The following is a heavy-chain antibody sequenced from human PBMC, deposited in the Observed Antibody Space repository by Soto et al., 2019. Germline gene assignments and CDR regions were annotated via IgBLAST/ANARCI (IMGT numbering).Heavy chain of an antibody. CDR2: IIPIFGTA. CDR3: AKVRYSSPMGYYYGMDV. J-gene: IGHJ6*02. V-gene: IGHV1-69*13. D-gene: IGHD6-19*01. CDR1: IFAFSKFI. Sequence: SVKVSFNASIFAFSKFIVTWVRQAPVLGLEWVGGIIPIFGTANSAQKFQGRVTITADESTSTSYMEVNNLRSEDTAVYYCAKVRYSSPMGYYYGMDVWGQGTTVTVSS.